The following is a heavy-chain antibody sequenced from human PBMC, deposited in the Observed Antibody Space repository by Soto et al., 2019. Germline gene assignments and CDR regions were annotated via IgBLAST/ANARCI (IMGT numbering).Heavy chain of an antibody. CDR2: ISSTTNYI. V-gene: IGHV3-21*06. CDR1: GFTFTRYS. J-gene: IGHJ4*02. Sequence: PGGSLRLSCAASGFTFTRYSMNWVRQAPGKGLEWVSSISSTTNYIYYGDSMKGRFTISRDNAKNSLYLEMNSLRAEDTAVYYSVRESEALTSTFDYWGQGPLVTVSS. CDR3: VRESEALTSTFDY.